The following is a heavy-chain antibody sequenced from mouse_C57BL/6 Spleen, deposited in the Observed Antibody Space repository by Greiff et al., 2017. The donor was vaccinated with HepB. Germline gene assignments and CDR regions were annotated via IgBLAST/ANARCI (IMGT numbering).Heavy chain of an antibody. V-gene: IGHV1-55*01. Sequence: VQLQQSGAELVKPGASVKMSCKASGYTFTSYWITWVKQRPGQGLEWIGDIYPGSGSTNYNEKFKSKATLTVDTSSSTAYMQLSSLTSEDSAVYYCASGDYYGSSFDYWGQGTTLTVSS. CDR2: IYPGSGST. D-gene: IGHD1-1*01. CDR1: GYTFTSYW. J-gene: IGHJ2*01. CDR3: ASGDYYGSSFDY.